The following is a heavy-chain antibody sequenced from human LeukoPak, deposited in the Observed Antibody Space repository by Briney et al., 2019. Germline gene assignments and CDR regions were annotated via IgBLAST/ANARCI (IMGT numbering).Heavy chain of an antibody. CDR3: ARQTVVVPAATSYYDFWSGYYVGAFDI. V-gene: IGHV3-20*04. Sequence: GGSLRLSCAASGFTFDDYGMSWVRQAPGKGLGWVSGINWNGGSTGYADSVKGRFTISRDNAKNSLYLQMNSLRAEDTALYYCARQTVVVPAATSYYDFWSGYYVGAFDIWGQGTMVTVSS. D-gene: IGHD3-3*01. CDR1: GFTFDDYG. J-gene: IGHJ3*02. CDR2: INWNGGST.